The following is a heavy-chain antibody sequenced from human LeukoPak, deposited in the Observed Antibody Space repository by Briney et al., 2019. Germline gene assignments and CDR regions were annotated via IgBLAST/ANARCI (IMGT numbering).Heavy chain of an antibody. V-gene: IGHV3-21*01. CDR3: ARDGACNTTRCFTYYYDY. CDR2: ISSSSSYV. CDR1: GFTFSSYN. D-gene: IGHD2-2*02. Sequence: GGSLRLSCAASGFTFSSYNMNWVRQAPGKGLEWVSSISSSSSYVYYAEPVKGRFTISRDNAKNSLYLQMNSLRAEDTAVYYCARDGACNTTRCFTYYYDYWGQGTLVTVSS. J-gene: IGHJ4*02.